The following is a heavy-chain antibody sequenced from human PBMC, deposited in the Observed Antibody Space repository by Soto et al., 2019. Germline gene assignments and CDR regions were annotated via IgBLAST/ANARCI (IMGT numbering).Heavy chain of an antibody. V-gene: IGHV1-2*04. D-gene: IGHD5-18*01. Sequence: GASVKVSCKASGYTFTGYYMHWVRQAPGQGLEWMGWINPNSGGTNYAQKFQGWVTMTRDTSISTAYMELSRLRSDDTAVYYCARGPRVTYYYYYMDGWGKGTTVTVSS. CDR2: INPNSGGT. J-gene: IGHJ6*03. CDR3: ARGPRVTYYYYYMDG. CDR1: GYTFTGYY.